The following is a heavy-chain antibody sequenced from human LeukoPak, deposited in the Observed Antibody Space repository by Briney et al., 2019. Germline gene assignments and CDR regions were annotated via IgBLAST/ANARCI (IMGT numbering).Heavy chain of an antibody. Sequence: GGSLRLSCAASGFTFSSYWMSWVRQAPGKGLEWVANIKQDGSEKYYVDSVKGRFTISRDNAKNSLYLQMNSLRAEDTAVYYCARDLYYNILTGYSDWYFDLWGRGTLVTVSS. CDR3: ARDLYYNILTGYSDWYFDL. V-gene: IGHV3-7*01. D-gene: IGHD3-9*01. CDR1: GFTFSSYW. J-gene: IGHJ2*01. CDR2: IKQDGSEK.